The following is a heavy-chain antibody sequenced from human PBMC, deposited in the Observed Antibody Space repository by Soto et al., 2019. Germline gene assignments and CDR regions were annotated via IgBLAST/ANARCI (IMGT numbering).Heavy chain of an antibody. D-gene: IGHD2-15*01. CDR2: ISGSGGST. CDR1: GFTFTTYA. CDR3: AKILRSGAVLSVGFDY. J-gene: IGHJ4*02. V-gene: IGHV3-23*01. Sequence: GSLRLSCAASGFTFTTYAMSWVRQAPGKGLEWVSVISGSGGSTYYADSVKGRFTISRDNSKNTLYLQMSSLRAEDTAVYYCAKILRSGAVLSVGFDYWGQGTLVTVSS.